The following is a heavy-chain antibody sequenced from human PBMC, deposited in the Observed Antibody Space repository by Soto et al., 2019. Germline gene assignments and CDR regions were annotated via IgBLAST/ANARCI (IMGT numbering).Heavy chain of an antibody. CDR2: ISHDGSEQ. V-gene: IGHV3-30*18. J-gene: IGHJ6*02. CDR3: VKDRVPGAYGHYYGMDV. Sequence: SLRLSCRVSGITLNNSGIHWVRQAPGKGLEWMAVISHDGSEQYYADSMKGRLNISRDNSKNTVNLQMNSLRGEDTAIYYCVKDRVPGAYGHYYGMDVWGQGTTVTVSS. D-gene: IGHD5-12*01. CDR1: GITLNNSG.